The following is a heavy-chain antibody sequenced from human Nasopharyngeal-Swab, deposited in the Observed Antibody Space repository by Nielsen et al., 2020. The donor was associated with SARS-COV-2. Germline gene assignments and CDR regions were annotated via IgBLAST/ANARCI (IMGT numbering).Heavy chain of an antibody. V-gene: IGHV4-34*01. D-gene: IGHD3-10*01. CDR2: INHSGST. CDR3: ARGLRRTDGSGSYNWFDP. J-gene: IGHJ5*02. Sequence: SETLSLTCTVSGGTVSGGSISSYYWSWIRQPPGKGLEWIGEINHSGSTNYNPSLKSRVTISVDTSKNQFSLKLSSVTAADTAVYYCARGLRRTDGSGSYNWFDPWGQGTLVTVSS. CDR1: GGTVSGGSISSYY.